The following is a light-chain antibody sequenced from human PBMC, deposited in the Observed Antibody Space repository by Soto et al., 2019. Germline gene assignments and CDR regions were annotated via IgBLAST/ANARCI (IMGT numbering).Light chain of an antibody. J-gene: IGKJ1*01. Sequence: EIVFTQSPAPLSLSPGERATLSCRASQSVSSYLAWYQQKPGQAPGLLIYDASNRATGIPARFSGSGSGTDFTLTISSLEPEDFAVYYCQQRSNWLWTFGQGTKVDIK. CDR1: QSVSSY. CDR3: QQRSNWLWT. V-gene: IGKV3-11*01. CDR2: DAS.